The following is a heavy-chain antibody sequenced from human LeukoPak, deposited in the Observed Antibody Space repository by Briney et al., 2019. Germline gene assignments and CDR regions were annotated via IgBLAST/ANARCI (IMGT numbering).Heavy chain of an antibody. Sequence: GTSVKVSCKASGGTFSSYAISWVRQAPGQGLEWMGGIIPIFGTANYAQKFQGRVTITADESTSTAYMELSSLRSEDTAVYYCARGTPSYDSSGYYFFWRTKTQSRYFDYWGQGTLVTVSS. V-gene: IGHV1-69*13. CDR1: GGTFSSYA. CDR2: IIPIFGTA. D-gene: IGHD3-22*01. J-gene: IGHJ4*02. CDR3: ARGTPSYDSSGYYFFWRTKTQSRYFDY.